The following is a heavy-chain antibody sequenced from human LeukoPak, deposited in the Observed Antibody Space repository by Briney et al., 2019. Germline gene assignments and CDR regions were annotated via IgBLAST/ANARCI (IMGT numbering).Heavy chain of an antibody. CDR1: GFPFSNYW. CDR2: IYVDGRTT. J-gene: IGHJ5*02. Sequence: GGSLRLSCVASGFPFSNYWMHCVRQPPGQGLVWFSRIYVDGRTTNYADSVKGRFTISRDNAKNTVYLEMNSLSVEDTATYYCIRDFRSADLWGQGTLVTVTS. CDR3: IRDFRSADL. V-gene: IGHV3-74*01.